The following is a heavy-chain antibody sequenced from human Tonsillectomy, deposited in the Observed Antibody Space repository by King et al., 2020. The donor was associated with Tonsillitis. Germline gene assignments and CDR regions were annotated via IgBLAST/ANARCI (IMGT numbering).Heavy chain of an antibody. V-gene: IGHV3-13*01. D-gene: IGHD2-21*01. CDR2: IGIGGDT. CDR3: AREPMIANFCDAFEI. J-gene: IGHJ3*02. Sequence: VQLVESGGGLVQPGGSLRLSCAASGFTFSSYDMHWVRQVPGKGLEWVSAIGIGGDTYYAGSVKGRFSISRENAKNSLYLQMNSLRAGDTAVYYCAREPMIANFCDAFEIWGQGTLVTVSS. CDR1: GFTFSSYD.